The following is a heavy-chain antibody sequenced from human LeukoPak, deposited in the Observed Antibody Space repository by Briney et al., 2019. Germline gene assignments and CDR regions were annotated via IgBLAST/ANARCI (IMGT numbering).Heavy chain of an antibody. Sequence: SETLSLTCTVSGGSISTYYWSWIRQPPGKGLEWIGYIHYSGTTNYNPSLKNRVTISLDKSKNQFSLNLSSVTAAGTAVYYCARMGGYSGYATHWGQGTLVTVSS. CDR2: IHYSGTT. V-gene: IGHV4-59*08. J-gene: IGHJ4*02. CDR3: ARMGGYSGYATH. D-gene: IGHD5-12*01. CDR1: GGSISTYY.